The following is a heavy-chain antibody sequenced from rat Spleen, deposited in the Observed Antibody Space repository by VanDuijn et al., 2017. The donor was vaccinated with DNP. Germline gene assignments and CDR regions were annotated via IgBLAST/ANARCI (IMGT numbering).Heavy chain of an antibody. J-gene: IGHJ4*01. D-gene: IGHD1-6*01. CDR1: GFTFSDYA. CDR2: ISYDGNRP. Sequence: EVQLVESGGGLVQPGRSLKLSCAASGFTFSDYAMAWVRQAPQKGLEWVATISYDGNRPYYRDSVKGRFTISRDNAKNTLYLQMNSLRSEDTATYYCARIPTDSYAMDAWGQGTSVTVSS. CDR3: ARIPTDSYAMDA. V-gene: IGHV5-17*01.